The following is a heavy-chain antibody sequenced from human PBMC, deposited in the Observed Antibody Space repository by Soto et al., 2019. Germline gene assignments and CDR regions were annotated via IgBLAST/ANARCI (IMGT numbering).Heavy chain of an antibody. V-gene: IGHV3-23*01. Sequence: GGSLRLSCAASGFTFSSYAMSWVRQAPGKGLEWVSAISGSGGSTYYADSVKGRFTISRDNSKNTLYLQMNSLRAEDTAVYYCAKALGYCSGGSCYSVYYYGMDVWGQGTTVTVSS. J-gene: IGHJ6*02. CDR1: GFTFSSYA. D-gene: IGHD2-15*01. CDR3: AKALGYCSGGSCYSVYYYGMDV. CDR2: ISGSGGST.